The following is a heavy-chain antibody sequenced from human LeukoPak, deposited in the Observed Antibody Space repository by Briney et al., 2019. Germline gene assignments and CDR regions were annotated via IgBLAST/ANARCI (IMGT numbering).Heavy chain of an antibody. J-gene: IGHJ3*02. V-gene: IGHV4-59*01. CDR1: GGSISSYY. Sequence: PSETLSLTCTVSGGSISSYYWSWIRQPPGKGLEWIGYIYYSGSTNYNPSLKSRVTISVDTSKNQFSLKLSSVTAADTAVYYCARAPPWLGAFGIWGQGTMVTVSS. CDR2: IYYSGST. D-gene: IGHD3-9*01. CDR3: ARAPPWLGAFGI.